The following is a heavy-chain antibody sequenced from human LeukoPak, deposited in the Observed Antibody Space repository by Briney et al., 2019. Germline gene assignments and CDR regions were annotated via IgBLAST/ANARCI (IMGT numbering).Heavy chain of an antibody. CDR3: AKCSASYYNDAFDI. Sequence: PGGSLRLPCVASGFTFSSYGMHWVRQAPGKGLEWLSYIRGGGAVTRYSDSVKGRFTISRDNSKNTLYLQMNHLRAEDTAIYYCAKCSASYYNDAFDIWGRGTMVTVSS. CDR1: GFTFSSYG. J-gene: IGHJ3*02. CDR2: IRGGGAVT. D-gene: IGHD3-10*02. V-gene: IGHV3-23*01.